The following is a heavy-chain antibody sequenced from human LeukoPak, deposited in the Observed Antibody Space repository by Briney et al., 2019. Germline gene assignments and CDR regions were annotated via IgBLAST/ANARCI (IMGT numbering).Heavy chain of an antibody. J-gene: IGHJ5*02. CDR1: GGSISSSSYY. V-gene: IGHV4-39*01. CDR3: ARHGVLADYYYDSSGYPQFDP. D-gene: IGHD3-22*01. CDR2: IYYSGST. Sequence: SETLSLTCTVSGGSISSSSYYWGWIRQPPGKGLEWIGSIYYSGSTYYNPSLKSRVTISVDTSKNQFSLKLSSVTAADTAVYYCARHGVLADYYYDSSGYPQFDPWGQGTLVTVSS.